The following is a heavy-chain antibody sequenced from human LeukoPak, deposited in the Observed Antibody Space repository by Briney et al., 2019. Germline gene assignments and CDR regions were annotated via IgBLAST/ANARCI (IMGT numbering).Heavy chain of an antibody. CDR1: GFTFSSYG. CDR2: IRYDGSNK. Sequence: GGSLRLSCAASGFTFSSYGMHWVRQAPGKGLEWVAFIRYDGSNKYYADSVKGRFTISRDNSKNTLYLQMNSLRAEDTAVYYCAEDEVGGTMVRGVIVDYWGQGTLVTVSS. V-gene: IGHV3-30*02. D-gene: IGHD3-10*01. CDR3: AEDEVGGTMVRGVIVDY. J-gene: IGHJ4*02.